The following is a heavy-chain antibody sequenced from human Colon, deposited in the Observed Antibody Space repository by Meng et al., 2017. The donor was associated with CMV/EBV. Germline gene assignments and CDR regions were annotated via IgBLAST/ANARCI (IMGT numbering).Heavy chain of an antibody. CDR1: GGSISSSSYY. CDR2: IYYSGST. V-gene: IGHV4-39*01. J-gene: IGHJ5*02. Sequence: ESLKISCTVSGGSISSSSYYWGWIRQPPGKGLEWIGSIYYSGSTYYNPSLKSRVTISVDTSKNQFSLKLSSVTAADTAVYYCARQWDIVVVPAAISLLNWFDPWGQGTLVTVSS. CDR3: ARQWDIVVVPAAISLLNWFDP. D-gene: IGHD2-2*01.